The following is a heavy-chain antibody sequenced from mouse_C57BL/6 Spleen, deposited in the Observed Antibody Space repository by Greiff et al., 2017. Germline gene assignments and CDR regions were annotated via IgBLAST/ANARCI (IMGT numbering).Heavy chain of an antibody. CDR2: ISSGGDYI. CDR3: TRKYYGSRPYYFDY. CDR1: GFTFSSYA. Sequence: EVQLQESGEGLVKPGGSLKLSCAASGFTFSSYAMSWVRQTPEKRLEWVAYISSGGDYIYYADTVQGRFTISRDNARNTLYLQMSSLKSEDTAMYYCTRKYYGSRPYYFDYWGQGTTLTVAS. V-gene: IGHV5-9-1*02. J-gene: IGHJ2*01. D-gene: IGHD1-1*01.